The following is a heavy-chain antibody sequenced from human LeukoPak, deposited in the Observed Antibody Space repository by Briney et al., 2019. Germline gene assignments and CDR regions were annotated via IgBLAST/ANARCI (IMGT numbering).Heavy chain of an antibody. V-gene: IGHV5-51*01. CDR2: VYPLDSDT. Sequence: GESLKISCKASGYSFTTYWIGWVRQMPGRGLEWMGIVYPLDSDTRYSPSFQGQVTISADKSISTAYLQWTSLKASDTAMYYCAKPRWPQGDRSSFDFWGQGTLVTVSS. CDR1: GYSFTTYW. J-gene: IGHJ4*02. CDR3: AKPRWPQGDRSSFDF. D-gene: IGHD6-6*01.